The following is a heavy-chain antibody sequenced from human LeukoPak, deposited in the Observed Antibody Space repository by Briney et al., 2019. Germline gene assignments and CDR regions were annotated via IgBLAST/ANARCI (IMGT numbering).Heavy chain of an antibody. CDR1: GISFSNFV. J-gene: IGHJ4*01. CDR3: ARDPTNWFGGVNFDF. D-gene: IGHD3-16*01. CDR2: IIPAFGTT. V-gene: IGHV1-69*13. Sequence: GASVKVSCKASGISFSNFVISWVRQAPGQGLQWMGGIIPAFGTTHYAQRFQDRVTITADESTSTAYMELRSLTFEDTAVYFCARDPTNWFGGVNFDFWGQGTLVTVSS.